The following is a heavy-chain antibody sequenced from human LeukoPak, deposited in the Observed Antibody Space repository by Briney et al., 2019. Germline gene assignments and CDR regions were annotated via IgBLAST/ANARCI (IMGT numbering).Heavy chain of an antibody. CDR1: GFTFSSHD. V-gene: IGHV3-21*01. Sequence: GGSLRLSCAASGFTFSSHDMNWVRQAPGKGLEWVSSISSSSSYIYYADSVKGRFTISRDNAKNSLYLQMNSLRAEDTAVYYCARDLVVSSSGWYFEVAFDIWGQGTMVTVSS. CDR3: ARDLVVSSSGWYFEVAFDI. D-gene: IGHD6-19*01. CDR2: ISSSSSYI. J-gene: IGHJ3*02.